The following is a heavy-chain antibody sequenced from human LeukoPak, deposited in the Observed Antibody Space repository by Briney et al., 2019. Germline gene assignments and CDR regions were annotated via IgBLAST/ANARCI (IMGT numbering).Heavy chain of an antibody. CDR1: GYTLTELS. J-gene: IGHJ4*02. D-gene: IGHD3-9*01. CDR3: AADGLRYPDPYYFDY. V-gene: IGHV1-24*01. CDR2: FGPEDGET. Sequence: ASVKVSCKVSGYTLTELSMHWVRQAPGKGLEWMGGFGPEDGETIYAQKFQGRVTMTEDTSTDTAYMELSSLRSEDTAVYYCAADGLRYPDPYYFDYWGQGTLVTVSS.